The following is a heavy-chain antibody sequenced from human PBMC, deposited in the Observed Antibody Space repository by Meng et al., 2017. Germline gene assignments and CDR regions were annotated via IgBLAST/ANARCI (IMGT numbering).Heavy chain of an antibody. CDR1: GFSFSTTGVG. CDR3: AQRTRRFFAKGYFQN. D-gene: IGHD3-3*01. V-gene: IGHV2-5*02. Sequence: QITLKVLGPPLVNPTQTLMLNRTLSGFSFSTTGVGVGWIRQHPGEALEWLALIYWDGDTRYNPSLKSRLTITKDTSKDEVVLIMTNVDPADTGTYFCAQRTRRFFAKGYFQNWGQGTLVTVSS. J-gene: IGHJ1*01. CDR2: IYWDGDT.